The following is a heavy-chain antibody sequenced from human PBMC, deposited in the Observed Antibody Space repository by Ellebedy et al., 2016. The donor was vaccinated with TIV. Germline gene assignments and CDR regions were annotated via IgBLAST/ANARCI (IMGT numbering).Heavy chain of an antibody. CDR1: GYSFTSNW. Sequence: GESLKISCKGSGYSFTSNWIGWVRQMPGRGLESVGIIYPGDSDTTYRPSFQGQVTISVDKSISTAYLQWSSLKASDTAMYYCARLPVAAAGLYYFDLWGQGTLVTVSS. D-gene: IGHD6-13*01. CDR2: IYPGDSDT. J-gene: IGHJ4*02. CDR3: ARLPVAAAGLYYFDL. V-gene: IGHV5-51*01.